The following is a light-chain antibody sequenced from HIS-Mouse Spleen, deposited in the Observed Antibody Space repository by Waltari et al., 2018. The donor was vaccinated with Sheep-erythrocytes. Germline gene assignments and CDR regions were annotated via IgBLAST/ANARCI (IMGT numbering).Light chain of an antibody. V-gene: IGLV3-1*01. CDR1: TLGDKY. CDR2: QDS. J-gene: IGLJ2*01. CDR3: QAWDSSTARNVV. Sequence: SYELTQPPSVSVSPGQTASITCSGDTLGDKYACGYQQKPAQSPVLVIYQDSKRPSGIPERFSGSNSGNTATLTISGTQAMDEADYYCQAWDSSTARNVVFGGGTKLTVL.